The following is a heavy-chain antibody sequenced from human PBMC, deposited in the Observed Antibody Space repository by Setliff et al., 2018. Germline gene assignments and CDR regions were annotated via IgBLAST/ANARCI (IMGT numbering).Heavy chain of an antibody. Sequence: KPSETLSLTCAVSGLPINSGYYWGWIRQSPGKGLEWIGCVYHIYQSKTTYHNPSLKSRVTISLDTSKNQFSLKLSSVTAADTAVYYCVRVPAFGGIVGTHGVDYWGQGTLVTVSS. V-gene: IGHV4-38-2*01. CDR1: GLPINSGYY. CDR2: VYHIYQSKTT. J-gene: IGHJ4*02. CDR3: VRVPAFGGIVGTHGVDY. D-gene: IGHD2-21*01.